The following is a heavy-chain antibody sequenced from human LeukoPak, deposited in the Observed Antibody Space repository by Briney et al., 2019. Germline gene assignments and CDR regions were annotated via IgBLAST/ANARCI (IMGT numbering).Heavy chain of an antibody. CDR3: ARVSPNTVTTLQYFDY. Sequence: ETLSLTCTVSGGSISSSSYYWGWIRQPPGKGLEWIGSIYYSGSTYYNPSLKSRVTISVDTSKNQFSLKLSSVTAADTAVYYCARVSPNTVTTLQYFDYWGQGTLVTVSS. V-gene: IGHV4-39*07. CDR2: IYYSGST. D-gene: IGHD4-17*01. J-gene: IGHJ4*02. CDR1: GGSISSSSYY.